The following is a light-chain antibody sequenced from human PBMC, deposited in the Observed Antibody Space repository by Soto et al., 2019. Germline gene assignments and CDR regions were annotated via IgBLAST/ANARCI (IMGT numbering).Light chain of an antibody. Sequence: EIVLTQSPGTLSLSPGERATLSCRASQSVSSSYLAWYQQQPGQAPRLLIYGASSRATGIPDRFSGSGSGTDFTLTISRLEPEDFAVYYCQQYGSSLYTFGQGTSLEIK. CDR2: GAS. CDR1: QSVSSSY. J-gene: IGKJ2*01. V-gene: IGKV3-20*01. CDR3: QQYGSSLYT.